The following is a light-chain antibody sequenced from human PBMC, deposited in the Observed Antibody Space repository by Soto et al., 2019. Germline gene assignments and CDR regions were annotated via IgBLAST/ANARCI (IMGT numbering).Light chain of an antibody. CDR3: QQRSNWPLT. Sequence: EIGLTQSPSTLSLSPGERATLSCRASQSVSSYLAWYQQEPGQAPRLLIYDASNRATGIPARFSGSGSGTDFTLTISSLEPEDFAVYYCQQRSNWPLTFGGGTKVDIK. CDR1: QSVSSY. V-gene: IGKV3-11*01. CDR2: DAS. J-gene: IGKJ4*01.